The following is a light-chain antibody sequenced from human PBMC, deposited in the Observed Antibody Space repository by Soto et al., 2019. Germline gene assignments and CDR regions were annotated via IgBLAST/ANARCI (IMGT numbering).Light chain of an antibody. Sequence: ETVMTQSPVTLSVSPGDTATLSCRASQRVSSHLAWYQQKPGQAPRLLIYAASTRATGIPVRFSGSGSETEFTLSIRSLQSEDSAVYYCQQYGNSPLTFGHGTRLEIK. V-gene: IGKV3-15*01. CDR3: QQYGNSPLT. CDR2: AAS. J-gene: IGKJ5*01. CDR1: QRVSSH.